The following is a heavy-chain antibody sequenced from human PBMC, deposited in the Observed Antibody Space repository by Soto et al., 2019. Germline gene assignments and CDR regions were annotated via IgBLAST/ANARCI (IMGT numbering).Heavy chain of an antibody. V-gene: IGHV1-69*01. CDR2: VIPISGTT. J-gene: IGHJ5*02. Sequence: QVQLVQSGAEVKKPGSSVKVSCTASGGTLSSYAIIWVRQAPGQGLEWMGGVIPISGTTNYAQTFQDRVTIMADESTGTAYRELSRLRSDDKSVCYWARERQYYYVSSGRWGDPLGEGSVATVSS. CDR1: GGTLSSYA. CDR3: ARERQYYYVSSGRWGDP. D-gene: IGHD3-22*01.